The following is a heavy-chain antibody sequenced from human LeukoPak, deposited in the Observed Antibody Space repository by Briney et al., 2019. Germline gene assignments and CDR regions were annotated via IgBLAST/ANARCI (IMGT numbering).Heavy chain of an antibody. Sequence: GGSLRLSCAASGFTFSSYWMHWVRQAPGKGLVWVSRINSDGSSTSYADSVKGRFTISRDNAKNTLYLQMNSLRAEDTAVYYCARVIVGAKDFVSSYFDYWGQGTLVTVSS. CDR1: GFTFSSYW. CDR3: ARVIVGAKDFVSSYFDY. D-gene: IGHD1-26*01. CDR2: INSDGSST. J-gene: IGHJ4*02. V-gene: IGHV3-74*01.